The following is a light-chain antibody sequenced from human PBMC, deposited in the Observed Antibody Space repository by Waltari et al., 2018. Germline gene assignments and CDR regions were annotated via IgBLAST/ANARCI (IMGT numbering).Light chain of an antibody. V-gene: IGKV3-20*01. CDR3: QQYVRLPVT. J-gene: IGKJ1*01. Sequence: EIVLTQSPGTLSLSPGERATLSCRASQSVSRALAWYQQNPGQAPRHLIYGASNRATGIPDRFSGSGSGTDFSLIISRLEPEDFAVYYCQQYVRLPVTFGQGTKVEIK. CDR2: GAS. CDR1: QSVSRA.